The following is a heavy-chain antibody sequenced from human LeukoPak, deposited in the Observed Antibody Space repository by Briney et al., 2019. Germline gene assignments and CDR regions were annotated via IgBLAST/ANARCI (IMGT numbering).Heavy chain of an antibody. Sequence: PGGSLRLSCAASGFTFSSYAMSWVRQAPGKGLEWVSAISGSGGSTYYADSVKGRFTISRDNAKNSLYLQMNSLRAEDTAVYYCARDKYSGYDYDYWGQGTLVTVSS. CDR2: ISGSGGST. D-gene: IGHD5-12*01. J-gene: IGHJ4*02. V-gene: IGHV3-23*01. CDR1: GFTFSSYA. CDR3: ARDKYSGYDYDY.